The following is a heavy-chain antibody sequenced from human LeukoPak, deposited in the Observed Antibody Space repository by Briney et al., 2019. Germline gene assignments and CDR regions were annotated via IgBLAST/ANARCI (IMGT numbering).Heavy chain of an antibody. J-gene: IGHJ4*02. CDR1: GFSFDTYA. V-gene: IGHV3-23*01. Sequence: GGSLRLSCVASGFSFDTYAMSWVRQAPGKGLEWVSGISDTGRKRYYTDSVKGRFTISRDNSKNTLHLQMNSLRAEDTALYFCAKDHDNGDYYYYFDSWGQATLVTVSS. CDR3: AKDHDNGDYYYYFDS. CDR2: ISDTGRKR. D-gene: IGHD2-21*02.